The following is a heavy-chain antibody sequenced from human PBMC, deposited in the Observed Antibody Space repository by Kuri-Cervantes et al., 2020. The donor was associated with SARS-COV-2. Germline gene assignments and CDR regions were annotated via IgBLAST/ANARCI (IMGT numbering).Heavy chain of an antibody. CDR3: ARARIYCSSTSCRPMAFDI. V-gene: IGHV4-34*01. CDR1: GGSFSGYY. Sequence: SQTHSLTCAVYGGSFSGYYWSWIRQPPGKGLEWIGEINHSGSTNYNPSLKSRVTISVDTSKNQFSLKLSSVTAADTAVYYCARARIYCSSTSCRPMAFDIWGQGTMVTVSS. J-gene: IGHJ3*02. CDR2: INHSGST. D-gene: IGHD2-2*01.